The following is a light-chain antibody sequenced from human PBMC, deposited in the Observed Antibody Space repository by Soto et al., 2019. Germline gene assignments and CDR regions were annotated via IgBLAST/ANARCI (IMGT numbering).Light chain of an antibody. CDR1: QSISSY. CDR2: AAS. Sequence: DIQMTQSPSSLSASVGDIVTITCRASQSISSYLNWYQQKPGKAPRLLIYAASHLQTGVPSRFRGTGSATHFTLTISSLQPEDFATYYCQQSYRAVTFGQGTRLEI. J-gene: IGKJ5*01. V-gene: IGKV1-39*01. CDR3: QQSYRAVT.